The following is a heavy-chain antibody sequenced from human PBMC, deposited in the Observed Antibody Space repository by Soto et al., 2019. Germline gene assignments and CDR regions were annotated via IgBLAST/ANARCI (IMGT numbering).Heavy chain of an antibody. CDR2: IGWDGDST. CDR1: GFTFVDYT. Sequence: PGGSLRLSCAASGFTFVDYTLHWVRQAPGKGLEWLSLIGWDGDSTHYADSVLGRFTISRDNNKNSLYLQMNSLKVEDTALYYCAKGSLSRGDGYSYRYVPIDSWGQGTLVTVSS. D-gene: IGHD3-10*02. V-gene: IGHV3-43*01. J-gene: IGHJ4*02. CDR3: AKGSLSRGDGYSYRYVPIDS.